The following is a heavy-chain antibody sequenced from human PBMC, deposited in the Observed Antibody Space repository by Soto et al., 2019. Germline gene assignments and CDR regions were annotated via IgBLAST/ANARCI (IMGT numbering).Heavy chain of an antibody. CDR1: GGSISSGDYY. CDR3: ARVKRARSSATIFDY. V-gene: IGHV4-30-4*01. J-gene: IGHJ4*02. CDR2: IYYSGST. Sequence: QVQLQESGPGLVKPSQTLSLTCTVSGGSISSGDYYLSWIRQPPGKGLEWIGYIYYSGSTYYNPSLKSRVTISVDTSKNQFSLKLSSVTAADTAVYYCARVKRARSSATIFDYWGQGTLVTVSS. D-gene: IGHD1-26*01.